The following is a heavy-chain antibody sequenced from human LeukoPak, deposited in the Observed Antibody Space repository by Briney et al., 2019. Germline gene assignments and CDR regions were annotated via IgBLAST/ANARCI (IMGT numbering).Heavy chain of an antibody. V-gene: IGHV3-23*01. Sequence: GGSLRLSCAASGFTLSSYAMSRVRQAPGKGLEWVSAISGSGGSTYYADSVKGRFTISRDNSKNTLYLQMNSLRAEDTAVYYCAKAGGSNSYDYWGQGTLVTVSS. CDR3: AKAGGSNSYDY. CDR1: GFTLSSYA. J-gene: IGHJ4*02. CDR2: ISGSGGST. D-gene: IGHD4-23*01.